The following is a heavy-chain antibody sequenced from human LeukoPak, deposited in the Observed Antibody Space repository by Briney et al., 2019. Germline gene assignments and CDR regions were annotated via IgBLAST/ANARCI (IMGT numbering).Heavy chain of an antibody. Sequence: SETLSLTCIVSGGSISSYYWSWIRQPPGKGLKWIGYIYYSGSTIYNPSLKSRVTISVDTSKNQFSLRLNSVTAADTAVYYCAREGTMVRGLASDIWGQGTMVTVSS. CDR3: AREGTMVRGLASDI. J-gene: IGHJ3*02. V-gene: IGHV4-59*01. CDR1: GGSISSYY. CDR2: IYYSGST. D-gene: IGHD3-10*01.